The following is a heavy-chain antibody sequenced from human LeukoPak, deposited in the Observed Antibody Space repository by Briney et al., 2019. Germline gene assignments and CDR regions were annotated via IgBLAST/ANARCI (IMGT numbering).Heavy chain of an antibody. CDR2: ISAYNGNT. CDR3: AREWNSSSWSTWLDP. Sequence: ASVKVSCKASGYTFTSYYMHWVRQAPGQGLEWMGWISAYNGNTNYAQKLQGRVTMTTDTSTSTAYMELRSLRSDDTAVYYCAREWNSSSWSTWLDPWGQGTLVTVSS. J-gene: IGHJ5*02. CDR1: GYTFTSYY. D-gene: IGHD6-13*01. V-gene: IGHV1-18*04.